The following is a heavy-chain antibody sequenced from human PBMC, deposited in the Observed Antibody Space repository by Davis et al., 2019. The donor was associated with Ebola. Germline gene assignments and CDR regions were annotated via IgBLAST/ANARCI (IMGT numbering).Heavy chain of an antibody. CDR1: GDSITKYY. Sequence: PSETLSLTCIVSGDSITKYYWSWIRQPPGKGLEWIGYIYYSGSTNCNPSLKSRVTISVDTSKNQFSLKLSSVTAADTAVYYCAGSGPPPYYYYMDVWGKGTTVTVSS. J-gene: IGHJ6*03. V-gene: IGHV4-59*01. CDR2: IYYSGST. D-gene: IGHD5-12*01. CDR3: AGSGPPPYYYYMDV.